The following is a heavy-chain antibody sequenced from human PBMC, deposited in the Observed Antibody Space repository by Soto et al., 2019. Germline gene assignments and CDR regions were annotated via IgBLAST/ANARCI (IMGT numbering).Heavy chain of an antibody. J-gene: IGHJ6*03. CDR2: ISSSSSYI. CDR3: ARDSTIFGVIKHYYYYYMDV. D-gene: IGHD3-3*01. V-gene: IGHV3-21*01. CDR1: GFTFSSYS. Sequence: GGSLRLSCAASGFTFSSYSMNWVRQAPGKGLEWVSSISSSSSYIYYADSVKGRFTISRDNAKNSLYLQMNSLRAEDTAVYYCARDSTIFGVIKHYYYYYMDVWGKGTTVTVSS.